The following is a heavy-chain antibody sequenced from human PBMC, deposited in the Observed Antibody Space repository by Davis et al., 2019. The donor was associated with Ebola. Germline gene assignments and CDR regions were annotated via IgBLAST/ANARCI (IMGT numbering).Heavy chain of an antibody. D-gene: IGHD4-11*01. Sequence: PGGSLRLSCAASGFTVSSNYMSWVRQAPGKGLEWVSGISTGGGVTIYADSVKGRFTISRDNSKNTLYLQMNSLRGEDTAVYYCAKRSDYRSFDYWGQGTQVTVSS. CDR2: ISTGGGVT. CDR1: GFTVSSNY. CDR3: AKRSDYRSFDY. J-gene: IGHJ4*02. V-gene: IGHV3-53*01.